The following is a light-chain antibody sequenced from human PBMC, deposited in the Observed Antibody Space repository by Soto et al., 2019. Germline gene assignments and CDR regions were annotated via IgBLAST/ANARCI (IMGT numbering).Light chain of an antibody. J-gene: IGLJ2*01. CDR3: SSYTTSSTVV. Sequence: QSALTQPASVSGSPGQSITISCTGTSSDVGVYNYVSWYQQHPGEAPKLMIYDVNDRPSGVSNRFSGSKSGNTASLTISGLQADDEADYYCSSYTTSSTVVFGGGTKLTVL. CDR1: SSDVGVYNY. V-gene: IGLV2-14*03. CDR2: DVN.